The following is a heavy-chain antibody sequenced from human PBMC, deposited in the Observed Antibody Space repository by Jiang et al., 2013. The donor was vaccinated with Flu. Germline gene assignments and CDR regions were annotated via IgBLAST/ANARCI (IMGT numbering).Heavy chain of an antibody. J-gene: IGHJ3*02. V-gene: IGHV4-59*01. D-gene: IGHD3-9*01. CDR2: IYYSGST. Sequence: VLLKPSETLSLTCTVSNGSINSYYWSWIRQPPGKGLEWIGYIYYSGSTNFNPSLKSRVTISVDTSKNQFSLTLNSVTAADTAVYFCARTASLYDILTGYLWRNDAFDIWGRGTMVTVSS. CDR3: ARTASLYDILTGYLWRNDAFDI. CDR1: NGSINSYY.